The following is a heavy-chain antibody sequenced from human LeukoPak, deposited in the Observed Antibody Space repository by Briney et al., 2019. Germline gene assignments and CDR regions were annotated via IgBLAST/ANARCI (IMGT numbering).Heavy chain of an antibody. CDR1: GFTFSSYS. J-gene: IGHJ4*02. CDR3: AKSPGLSSSYPYFDY. CDR2: ISWNSGSI. D-gene: IGHD6-13*01. V-gene: IGHV3-9*01. Sequence: PGGSLRLSCAASGFTFSSYSMNWVRQAPGKGLEWVSGISWNSGSIGYADSVKGRFTISRDNAKNSLYLQMNSLRAEDTALYYCAKSPGLSSSYPYFDYWGQGTLVTVSS.